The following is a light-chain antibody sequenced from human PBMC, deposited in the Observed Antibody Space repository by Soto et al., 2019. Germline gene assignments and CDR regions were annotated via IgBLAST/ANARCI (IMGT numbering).Light chain of an antibody. V-gene: IGLV2-23*01. CDR1: NSDVGSYNL. J-gene: IGLJ1*01. CDR3: CSYAGSSPPPYV. Sequence: QSALTQPASVSGSPGQSITISCTGTNSDVGSYNLVSWYQQHPGKAPKLMIYEGSKRPSGVSNRFSGSKSGNTASLTISGLQAEDEADYYCCSYAGSSPPPYVFGTGTKLTVL. CDR2: EGS.